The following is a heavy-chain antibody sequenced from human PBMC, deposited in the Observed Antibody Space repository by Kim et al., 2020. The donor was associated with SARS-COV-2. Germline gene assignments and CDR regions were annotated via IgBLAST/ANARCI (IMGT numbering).Heavy chain of an antibody. D-gene: IGHD3-10*01. J-gene: IGHJ4*02. Sequence: GGSLRLSCAASGFTFSSYAMHWVRQAPGKGLEWVAVISYDGSNKYYADSVKGRFTISRDNSKNTLYLQMNSLRAEDTAVYYCARGSSGSRFDYWGQGTLVTVSS. CDR1: GFTFSSYA. CDR2: ISYDGSNK. CDR3: ARGSSGSRFDY. V-gene: IGHV3-30*04.